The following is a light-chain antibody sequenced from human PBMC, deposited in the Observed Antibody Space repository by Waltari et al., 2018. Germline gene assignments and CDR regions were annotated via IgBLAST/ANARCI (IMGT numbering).Light chain of an antibody. J-gene: IGKJ1*01. Sequence: VLTQSPGTLSLSPGERATLSCRASQSVSSSYLAWYQQKPGRAPRLLIFGASSRASGISDRFNGSGSGTEFTLTISRLEPEDFAMYYCQQYVDSRWTFGQGTKVEIK. CDR2: GAS. CDR3: QQYVDSRWT. V-gene: IGKV3-20*01. CDR1: QSVSSSY.